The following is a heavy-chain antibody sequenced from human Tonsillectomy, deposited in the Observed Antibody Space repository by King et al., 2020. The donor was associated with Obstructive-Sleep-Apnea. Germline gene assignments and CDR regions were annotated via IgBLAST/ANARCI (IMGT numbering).Heavy chain of an antibody. D-gene: IGHD6-19*01. Sequence: QLQESGPGLVKPSETLSLTCTVSGGSISSSSYYWGWIRQPPGKGLEWIGSIYYSGSTYYNPSLKSRVTISVDTSKNQFSLKLSSVTAADTAVYYCARDPAAVAESDYWGQGTLVTVSS. V-gene: IGHV4-39*07. J-gene: IGHJ4*02. CDR1: GGSISSSSYY. CDR3: ARDPAAVAESDY. CDR2: IYYSGST.